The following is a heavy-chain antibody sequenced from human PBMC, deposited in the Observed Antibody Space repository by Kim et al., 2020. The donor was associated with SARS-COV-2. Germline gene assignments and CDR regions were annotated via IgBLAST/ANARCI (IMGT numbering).Heavy chain of an antibody. CDR2: IYSGGST. J-gene: IGHJ4*02. V-gene: IGHV3-53*04. CDR3: ASPYDNNGYYSLR. Sequence: GGSLRLSCAVSGFNVSYNYMTWARQAPGKGLEWVSSIYSGGSTYYADSVKGRFTIARQNSENTLSLQMNNLRADDTAVYYCASPYDNNGYYSLRWGQG. CDR1: GFNVSYNY. D-gene: IGHD3-22*01.